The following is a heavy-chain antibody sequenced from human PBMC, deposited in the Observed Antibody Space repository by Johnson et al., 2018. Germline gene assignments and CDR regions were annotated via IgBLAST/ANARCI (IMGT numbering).Heavy chain of an antibody. V-gene: IGHV3-21*01. CDR2: ISSSSSYI. D-gene: IGHD3-3*01. CDR3: ARDGRFLEWLPHDAFDI. CDR1: GFTFSSYS. J-gene: IGHJ3*02. Sequence: VQLVESGGGLVKPGGSLRLSCAASGFTFSSYSMNWVRQAPGKGLEWVSSISSSSSYIYYADSVKGRFTISIDNAKNSLYLQMNSRRAEDTAVYYCARDGRFLEWLPHDAFDIWGQGTMVTVSS.